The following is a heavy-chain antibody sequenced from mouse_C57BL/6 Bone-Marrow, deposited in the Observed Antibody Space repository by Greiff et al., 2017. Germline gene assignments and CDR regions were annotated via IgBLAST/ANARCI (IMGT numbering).Heavy chain of an antibody. CDR2: LDPANGDT. V-gene: IGHV14-4*01. Sequence: VQLQQSGAELVRPGASVKLSCTASGFNIKDDYMHWVKQRPEQGLEWIGWLDPANGDTEYASKFQGKATITADTSSNTAYLQLSSLTSEDTAVYYCTALSYFDYWGQGTTLTVSS. J-gene: IGHJ2*01. CDR1: GFNIKDDY. CDR3: TALSYFDY.